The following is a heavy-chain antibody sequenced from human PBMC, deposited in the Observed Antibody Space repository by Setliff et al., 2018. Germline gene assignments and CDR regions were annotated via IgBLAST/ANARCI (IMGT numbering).Heavy chain of an antibody. CDR3: VRTVVPGYYFDS. D-gene: IGHD3-10*01. CDR2: SRDKASSYTT. V-gene: IGHV3-72*01. CDR1: GFTVTSNY. Sequence: GSLRLSCAASGFTVTSNYMSWVRQAPGKGLEWVARSRDKASSYTTEYAASVKGRFIIGRDNSKNSVYLQMNSLKTEDAAVYFCVRTVVPGYYFDSWGQGTLVTVSS. J-gene: IGHJ4*02.